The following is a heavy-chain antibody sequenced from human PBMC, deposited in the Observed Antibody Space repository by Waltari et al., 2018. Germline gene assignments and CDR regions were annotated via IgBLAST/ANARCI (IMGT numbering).Heavy chain of an antibody. CDR2: ISNSGDTA. CDR3: ARGDYNFWSGYYGY. D-gene: IGHD3-3*01. CDR1: GFTFSNYE. V-gene: IGHV3-48*03. Sequence: EVQLVESGGGVVQPGGFLRLSCAASGFTFSNYEMNWVRQAPGTGLQWISFISNSGDTAYYTDSVNGRFTISRDNAKNSLYLQMNGLTVDDTAVYYCARGDYNFWSGYYGYWGQGVLVTVSS. J-gene: IGHJ4*02.